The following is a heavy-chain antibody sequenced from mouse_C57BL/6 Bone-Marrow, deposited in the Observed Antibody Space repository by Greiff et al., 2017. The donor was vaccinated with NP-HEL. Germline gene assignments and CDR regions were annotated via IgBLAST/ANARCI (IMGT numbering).Heavy chain of an antibody. V-gene: IGHV1-15*01. CDR1: GYTFTDYE. CDR3: TRGPSMGTSLCYLDY. Sequence: QVQLQQSGAELVRPGASVTLSCKASGYTFTDYEMHWVKQTPVHGLEWIGAIDPETGGTAYNQKFKGKAILTADKSSSTAYMELRSLTSEDSAVDYCTRGPSMGTSLCYLDYWGQGTTLTVSS. D-gene: IGHD2-14*01. J-gene: IGHJ2*01. CDR2: IDPETGGT.